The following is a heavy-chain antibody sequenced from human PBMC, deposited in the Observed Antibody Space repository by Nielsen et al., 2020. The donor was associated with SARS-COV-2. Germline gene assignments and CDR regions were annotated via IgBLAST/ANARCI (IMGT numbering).Heavy chain of an antibody. CDR1: GYTFTSYA. J-gene: IGHJ6*02. V-gene: IGHV1-18*01. CDR3: ARDVYSGYDYLLYPYYYGMDV. D-gene: IGHD5-12*01. CDR2: ISAYNGNT. Sequence: ASVKVSCKASGYTFTSYAMHWVRQAPGQGLEWMGWISAYNGNTNYAQKLQGRVTMTTDTSTSTAYMELRSLRSDDTAVYYCARDVYSGYDYLLYPYYYGMDVWGQGTTVTVSS.